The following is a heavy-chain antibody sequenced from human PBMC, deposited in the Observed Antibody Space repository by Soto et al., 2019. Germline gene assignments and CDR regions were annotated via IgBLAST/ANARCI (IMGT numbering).Heavy chain of an antibody. CDR1: GFTFSNYA. Sequence: EVQMLESGGGLVHPGGSLRLSCAASGFTFSNYAMNWVRQAPGKGLEWVSSISGSGRNTYYADSVKGRLTISRDSSKNTLYLQMNSLRVEDTGVYYCAKDLNGSGSFTSYDHYGMDVWGQGTTVTVSS. CDR2: ISGSGRNT. J-gene: IGHJ6*02. CDR3: AKDLNGSGSFTSYDHYGMDV. D-gene: IGHD3-10*01. V-gene: IGHV3-23*01.